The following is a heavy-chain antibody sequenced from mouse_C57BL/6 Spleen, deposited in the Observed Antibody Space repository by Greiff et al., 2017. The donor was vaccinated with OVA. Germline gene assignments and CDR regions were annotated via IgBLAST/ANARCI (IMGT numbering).Heavy chain of an antibody. J-gene: IGHJ4*01. V-gene: IGHV5-17*01. CDR1: GFTFSDYG. CDR3: ARSYGYAMDY. D-gene: IGHD2-12*01. Sequence: EVKLQESGGGLVKPGGSLKLSCAASGFTFSDYGMHWVRQAPEKGLEWVAYISSGSSTIYYADTVKGRFTISRDNAKNTLFLQMTSLRSEDTAMYYCARSYGYAMDYWGQGTSVTVSS. CDR2: ISSGSSTI.